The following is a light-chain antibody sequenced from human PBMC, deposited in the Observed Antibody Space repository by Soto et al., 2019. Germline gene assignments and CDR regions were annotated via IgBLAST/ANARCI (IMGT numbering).Light chain of an antibody. CDR2: EVT. J-gene: IGLJ3*02. V-gene: IGLV2-8*01. CDR1: SSDVGGYNY. CDR3: SSYAGSNNLV. Sequence: ALTQPPSASGSPGQSVTISCTGASSDVGGYNYVSWCQQHPGKAPKLMIYEVTKRPSGVPDRFSGSKSGNTASLTVSGLQAEDEADYYCSSYAGSNNLVFGGGTKLTVL.